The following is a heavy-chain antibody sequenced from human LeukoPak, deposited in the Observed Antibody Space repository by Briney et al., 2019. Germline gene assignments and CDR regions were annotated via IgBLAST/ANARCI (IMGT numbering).Heavy chain of an antibody. D-gene: IGHD3-10*01. Sequence: SETLSLTCAVCGGSFSGYYWSWIRQPPGKGLEWIGEINHSGSTNYNPSLKSRVTISVDTSKNQFSLKLSSVTAADTAVYYCARGNYGSGSYDYWGQGTLVTASS. V-gene: IGHV4-34*01. J-gene: IGHJ4*02. CDR1: GGSFSGYY. CDR2: INHSGST. CDR3: ARGNYGSGSYDY.